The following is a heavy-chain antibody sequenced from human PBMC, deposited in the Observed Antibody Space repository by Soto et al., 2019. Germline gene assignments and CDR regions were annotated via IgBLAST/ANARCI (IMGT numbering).Heavy chain of an antibody. D-gene: IGHD6-6*01. CDR3: ARDDNSSSSDY. CDR2: ISAYNGNT. J-gene: IGHJ4*02. V-gene: IGHV1-18*04. CDR1: TNTFTNYG. Sequence: GASVKVSCKASTNTFTNYGFNWVRQAPGQGLEWMGWISAYNGNTIYAQKLRGRVTMTTDTSTSTVYTEVRSLRSDDTAMYYCARDDNSSSSDYWGQGTLVTVSS.